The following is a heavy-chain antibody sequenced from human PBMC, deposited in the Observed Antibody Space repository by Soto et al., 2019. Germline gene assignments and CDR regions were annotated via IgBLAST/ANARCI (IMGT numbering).Heavy chain of an antibody. V-gene: IGHV4-59*01. J-gene: IGHJ5*02. Sequence: PSETLSLTCTVSGGSISNYYWSWFRQPPGKGLEWIGYIYHSGTTKYNPSLKSRVTISVDTSKNQFSLKLSSVTAADTAVYYCARVKWQWLGWEVNWFDPWGQGTLVTVSS. D-gene: IGHD6-19*01. CDR3: ARVKWQWLGWEVNWFDP. CDR2: IYHSGTT. CDR1: GGSISNYY.